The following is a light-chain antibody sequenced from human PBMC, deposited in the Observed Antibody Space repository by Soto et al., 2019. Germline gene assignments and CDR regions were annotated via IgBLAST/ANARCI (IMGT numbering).Light chain of an antibody. CDR1: SSDVGNYPL. J-gene: IGLJ2*01. Sequence: QSALTQPASVSGSPGQSITISCTGTSSDVGNYPLVSWYQQHPGKAPKLVLYEGNESPSGVSNRFAGSKSGYPASLTISGLQADDEGYYYCSSYAGTRVLFGGGTKVTV. CDR2: EGN. V-gene: IGLV2-23*01. CDR3: SSYAGTRVL.